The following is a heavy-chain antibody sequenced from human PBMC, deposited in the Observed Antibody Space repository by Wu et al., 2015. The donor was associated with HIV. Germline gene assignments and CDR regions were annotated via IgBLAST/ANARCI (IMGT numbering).Heavy chain of an antibody. CDR3: ARYPLWQLPNYSYDYGMDV. D-gene: IGHD2-15*01. CDR2: INPDSGGT. V-gene: IGHV1-2*02. J-gene: IGHJ6*04. Sequence: QVQLVQSGAEVKKPGASVKVSCKASGYTFSGYYMHWVRQAPGQGLEWMGWINPDSGGTNYAQKFQGRVTMTRDTSISTAYMELSRLRSDDTAVYYCARYPLWQLPNYSYDYGMDVWANGTTVTVSS. CDR1: GYTFSGYY.